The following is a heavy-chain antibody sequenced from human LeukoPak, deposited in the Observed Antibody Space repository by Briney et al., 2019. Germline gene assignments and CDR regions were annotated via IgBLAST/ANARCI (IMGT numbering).Heavy chain of an antibody. CDR3: AKVGQNYDILTYYFDY. Sequence: GGSLRLSCAASGFTFDDYGMSWVRQAPGKGLEWVSVIYSGGSTYYADSVKGRFTISRDNSKNTLYLQMNSLRVEDTAVYYCAKVGQNYDILTYYFDYWGQGTLVTVSS. D-gene: IGHD3-9*01. J-gene: IGHJ4*02. CDR2: IYSGGST. V-gene: IGHV3-53*01. CDR1: GFTFDDYG.